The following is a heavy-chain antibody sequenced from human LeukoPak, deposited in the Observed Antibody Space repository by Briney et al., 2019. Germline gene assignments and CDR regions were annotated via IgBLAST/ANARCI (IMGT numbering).Heavy chain of an antibody. CDR3: AREEGVLMVYDSYHGMDV. J-gene: IGHJ6*02. Sequence: GPVKVSFKAAGYTFSNYGISWVRPAPGQGLEWVGWISSYNGNRKYSQKIPGIVTMTTDTSTTTAYMELRSLRYDDTAVYYCAREEGVLMVYDSYHGMDVWGQGTTVSVSS. V-gene: IGHV1-18*01. CDR1: GYTFSNYG. D-gene: IGHD2-8*01. CDR2: ISSYNGNR.